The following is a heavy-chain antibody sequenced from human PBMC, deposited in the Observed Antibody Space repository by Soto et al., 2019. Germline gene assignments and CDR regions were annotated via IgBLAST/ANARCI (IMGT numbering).Heavy chain of an antibody. CDR3: ASLAAADAFDI. D-gene: IGHD6-13*01. J-gene: IGHJ3*02. Sequence: EVQLVESGGGLVQPGGSLRLSCAASGFTFSSYSMNWVRQAPGKGLEWVSYISSSSSTIYYAESVKGRFTISRDNAKNYQYLQMNSLRAEDTAVYYCASLAAADAFDIWGQGTMVTVSS. CDR2: ISSSSSTI. CDR1: GFTFSSYS. V-gene: IGHV3-48*01.